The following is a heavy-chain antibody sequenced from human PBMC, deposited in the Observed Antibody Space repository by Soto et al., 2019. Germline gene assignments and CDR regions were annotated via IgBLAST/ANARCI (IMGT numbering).Heavy chain of an antibody. D-gene: IGHD6-13*01. Sequence: GSSVKVSCKVSGYTLTELSMHWVRQAPGKGLEWMIGFDPEDGETIYAQKFQGRVTMTEDTSTDTAYMELSSLRSEDTAVYYCATDFSAIAAAGVFDYWGQGTRVTVS. CDR1: GYTLTELS. J-gene: IGHJ4*02. V-gene: IGHV1-24*01. CDR3: ATDFSAIAAAGVFDY. CDR2: FDPEDGET.